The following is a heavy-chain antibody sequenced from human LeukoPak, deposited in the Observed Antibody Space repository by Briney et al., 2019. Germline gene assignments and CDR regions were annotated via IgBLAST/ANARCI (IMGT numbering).Heavy chain of an antibody. V-gene: IGHV4-59*01. J-gene: IGHJ4*03. CDR1: GGSISSYY. CDR2: IYYSGTT. CDR3: ARGRGYFDY. Sequence: SETLSLTCTVSGGSISSYYWSWIRQPPGKGLECIGYIYYSGTTNYNPSLKSRVTISVDTSKNQFSLKLSSVTAADTAVYHCARGRGYFDYWGQGTLVTVSS.